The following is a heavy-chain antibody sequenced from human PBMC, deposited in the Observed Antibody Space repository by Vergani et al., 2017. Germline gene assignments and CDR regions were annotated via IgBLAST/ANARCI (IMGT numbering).Heavy chain of an antibody. J-gene: IGHJ6*03. D-gene: IGHD3-16*01. CDR1: GGSISSYY. Sequence: QVQLQESGPGLVKPSETLCLTCTVSGGSISSYYWSWIRQPPGKGLEWIGYIYYSGSTNYNPSLKSRVTISVDTSKNQFSLKLSSVTAADTAVYYCAREVWGNDYYYYYMDVWGKGTTVTVSS. CDR2: IYYSGST. CDR3: AREVWGNDYYYYYMDV. V-gene: IGHV4-59*01.